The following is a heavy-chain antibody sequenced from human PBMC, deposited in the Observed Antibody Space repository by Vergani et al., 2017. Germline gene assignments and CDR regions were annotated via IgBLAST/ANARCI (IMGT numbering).Heavy chain of an antibody. J-gene: IGHJ3*02. Sequence: QVQLQESGPGLVEPSQTLSLTCSVSGGSMTSDVYYWSWIRQAPGKGLEWIGYIYYYSGTTHYSPSLKSRVSISLDTSTNQVSLQLTSVTAADTAVYYCARGDGDYVAWRTFDIWGQGTMVTVSS. D-gene: IGHD4-17*01. V-gene: IGHV4-30-4*01. CDR3: ARGDGDYVAWRTFDI. CDR2: IYYYSGTT. CDR1: GGSMTSDVYY.